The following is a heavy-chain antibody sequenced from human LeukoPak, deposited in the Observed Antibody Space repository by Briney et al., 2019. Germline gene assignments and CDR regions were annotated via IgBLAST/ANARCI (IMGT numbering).Heavy chain of an antibody. V-gene: IGHV1-18*01. CDR1: GYTFTSYG. Sequence: GASVKVSCKASGYTFTSYGISWVRQAPGQGLEWMGWISAYNGNTNYAQKLQGRVTMTTDTSTSTAYMELRSLRSDDTAVYYCARDHRYHSYRREPPDYWGQGTLVTVSS. CDR3: ARDHRYHSYRREPPDY. CDR2: ISAYNGNT. D-gene: IGHD5-18*01. J-gene: IGHJ4*02.